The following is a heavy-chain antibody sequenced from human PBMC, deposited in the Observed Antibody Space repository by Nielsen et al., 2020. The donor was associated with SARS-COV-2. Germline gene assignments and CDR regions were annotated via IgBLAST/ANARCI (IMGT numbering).Heavy chain of an antibody. V-gene: IGHV3-7*02. D-gene: IGHD6-13*01. Sequence: GGSLRLSCAASGLTFSSYWMSWVRQAPGKGLEWVANIKEDGGEKHYVDSVKGRFTISRDNAKNSLYLQMNSLRAEDTAVYYCASLGSSSWSFDYWGQGTLVTVSS. CDR1: GLTFSSYW. J-gene: IGHJ4*02. CDR2: IKEDGGEK. CDR3: ASLGSSSWSFDY.